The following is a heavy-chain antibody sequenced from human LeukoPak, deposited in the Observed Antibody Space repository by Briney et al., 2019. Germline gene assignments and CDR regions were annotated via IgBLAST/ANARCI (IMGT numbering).Heavy chain of an antibody. V-gene: IGHV4-39*07. D-gene: IGHD3-10*01. Sequence: SETLSLTCTVSGGSISSSNFYWGWVRQPPGKGLEWIGSIYYSGNTYYNQSLKSRVTISVDTSKNQFSLNQNSVTAADTAVYYCARGRFYYASGSFNWFDPWGLGTLVTVSS. J-gene: IGHJ5*02. CDR3: ARGRFYYASGSFNWFDP. CDR1: GGSISSSNFY. CDR2: IYYSGNT.